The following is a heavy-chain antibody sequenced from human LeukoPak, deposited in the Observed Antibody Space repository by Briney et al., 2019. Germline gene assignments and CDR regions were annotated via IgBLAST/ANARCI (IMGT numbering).Heavy chain of an antibody. D-gene: IGHD3-9*01. V-gene: IGHV3-33*06. Sequence: GGSLRLSCAASGFTFSSYGMHWVRQAAGKGLEWLAVIWSDGNNRYYADSVQGRFPFSRDNSKNTLSLQMNSLRARATAVSYCAKERGPFDGLDSWGQRTMVTVCS. CDR3: AKERGPFDGLDS. CDR2: IWSDGNNR. CDR1: GFTFSSYG. J-gene: IGHJ3*02.